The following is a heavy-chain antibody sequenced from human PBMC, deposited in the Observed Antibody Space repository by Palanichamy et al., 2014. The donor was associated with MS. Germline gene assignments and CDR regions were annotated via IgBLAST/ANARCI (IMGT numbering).Heavy chain of an antibody. J-gene: IGHJ4*02. CDR1: GFTFSNYW. Sequence: EVQLVESGGGLVQPGGSVRLSCAASGFTFSNYWMSWVRQAPGKGLEWVASIKEDGSDKYYVDSVKGRFTISRDNAKSSLYLQMNSLRGEDTAVYYCVRDIPGGRSNFDCWGQGTLVTVSS. V-gene: IGHV3-7*04. CDR3: VRDIPGGRSNFDC. CDR2: IKEDGSDK. D-gene: IGHD2-21*01.